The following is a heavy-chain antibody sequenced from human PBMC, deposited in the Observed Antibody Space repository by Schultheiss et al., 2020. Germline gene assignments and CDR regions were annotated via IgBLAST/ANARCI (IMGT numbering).Heavy chain of an antibody. CDR2: IYYTGST. Sequence: SQTLSLTCTVSGGSISSGGYYWSWIRQHPGKGLEWIGYIYYTGSTNYNPSLKSRVTISVDRSKNQFSLKLSSVTAADTAVYYCARVAEQHLDYYFDYWGQGTLVTVSS. CDR3: ARVAEQHLDYYFDY. V-gene: IGHV4-61*08. J-gene: IGHJ4*02. D-gene: IGHD6-13*01. CDR1: GGSISSGGYY.